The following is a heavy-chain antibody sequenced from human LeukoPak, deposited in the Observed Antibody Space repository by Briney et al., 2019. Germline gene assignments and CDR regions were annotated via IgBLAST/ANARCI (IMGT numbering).Heavy chain of an antibody. V-gene: IGHV1-2*02. CDR1: GYTFTGYY. Sequence: ASVKLSCTASGYTFTGYYMHWVRQAPGQGLEWMGWINPNSGGTNYAQKFQGRVTMTRDKSISTAYMELSRLRSDDTAVYYCARESRIAAAGYIDYWGQGTLVTVSS. CDR3: ARESRIAAAGYIDY. D-gene: IGHD6-13*01. J-gene: IGHJ4*02. CDR2: INPNSGGT.